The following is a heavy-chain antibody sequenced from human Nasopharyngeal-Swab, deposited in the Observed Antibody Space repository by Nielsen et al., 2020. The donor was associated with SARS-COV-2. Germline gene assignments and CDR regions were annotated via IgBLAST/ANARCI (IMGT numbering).Heavy chain of an antibody. J-gene: IGHJ6*02. CDR1: GFIFKNYA. V-gene: IGHV3-23*01. CDR2: ISGADDST. D-gene: IGHD5-12*01. Sequence: GESLKISCSASGFIFKNYAMNWVRQAPGRGLEWVSAISGADDSTKYADSVKGRFTISRDNSKNTLDLQMNSLRAEDTAMYYCAKDRDSGDDSGECYHYYGMDVWGQGTSVTVS. CDR3: AKDRDSGDDSGECYHYYGMDV.